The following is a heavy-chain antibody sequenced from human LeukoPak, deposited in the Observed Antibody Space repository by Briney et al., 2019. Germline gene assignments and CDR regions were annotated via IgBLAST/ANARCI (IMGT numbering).Heavy chain of an antibody. CDR2: IKQDGSEK. Sequence: SGGSLRLSCAASGFTFTHSWVSWVRQAPGKGLEWVANIKQDGSEKYYVHSVEGRFTISRDNTKNSLSLQMNSLRGEDTAVYYCVRALGSSSADSWGQGTLVTVSS. CDR1: GFTFTHSW. V-gene: IGHV3-7*01. D-gene: IGHD6-6*01. J-gene: IGHJ4*02. CDR3: VRALGSSSADS.